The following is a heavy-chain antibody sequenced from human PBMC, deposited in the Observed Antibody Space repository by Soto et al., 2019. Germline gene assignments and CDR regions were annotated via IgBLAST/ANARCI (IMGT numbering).Heavy chain of an antibody. Sequence: QVQLVQSGAEVKKPGASVKVSCKASGYTFTSYDITWVRQATGHGLEWMRWMNPNSGNTGYAQKFQGRVTMTKNTSISTAYMELSSLRSEETAVYYCARLTGTTRTNYYYYGMDVWGQGTTVTVSS. CDR3: ARLTGTTRTNYYYYGMDV. V-gene: IGHV1-8*01. J-gene: IGHJ6*02. D-gene: IGHD1-20*01. CDR2: MNPNSGNT. CDR1: GYTFTSYD.